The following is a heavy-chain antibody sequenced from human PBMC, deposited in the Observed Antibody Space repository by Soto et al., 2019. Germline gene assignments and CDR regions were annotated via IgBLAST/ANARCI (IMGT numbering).Heavy chain of an antibody. J-gene: IGHJ6*02. V-gene: IGHV1-18*01. Sequence: QVQLVQSGGEVKKPGAAVMVSCKASGYTFTNYGISWVRQAPGQGLEWMGWISTSNSNTAYAQKFQDRVTMTTDTSTSTAYMERRSLRPDDTAVYYCARPPQVTRSYYFNGLDVWGQGTTVTVSS. D-gene: IGHD5-18*01. CDR3: ARPPQVTRSYYFNGLDV. CDR1: GYTFTNYG. CDR2: ISTSNSNT.